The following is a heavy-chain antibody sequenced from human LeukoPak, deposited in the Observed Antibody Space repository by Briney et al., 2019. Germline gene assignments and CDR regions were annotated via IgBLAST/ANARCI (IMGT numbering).Heavy chain of an antibody. V-gene: IGHV4-59*01. J-gene: IGHJ4*02. CDR2: IYYSGST. CDR3: ARSTAMVTIFDY. D-gene: IGHD5-18*01. Sequence: SETLSLTCTVSGGPISSYYWSWIRQPPGKGLEWIGYIYYSGSTNYNPSLKSRVTISVDTSKNQFSLKLSSVTAADTAVYYCARSTAMVTIFDYWGQGTLVAVSS. CDR1: GGPISSYY.